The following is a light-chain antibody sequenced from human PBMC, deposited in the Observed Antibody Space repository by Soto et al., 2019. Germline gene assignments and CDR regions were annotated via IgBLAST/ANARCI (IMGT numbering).Light chain of an antibody. Sequence: ESVVAQSPATLSVSPGERATLSCRASQSVSNSHLAWHQQKPGQAPRLLIFGVSSRAAGIPDRFSGSGSRTDFTLTISRLEPEDYAVYYCQQYDKSPLTFGGGTKVDIK. CDR1: QSVSNSH. CDR3: QQYDKSPLT. V-gene: IGKV3-20*01. J-gene: IGKJ4*01. CDR2: GVS.